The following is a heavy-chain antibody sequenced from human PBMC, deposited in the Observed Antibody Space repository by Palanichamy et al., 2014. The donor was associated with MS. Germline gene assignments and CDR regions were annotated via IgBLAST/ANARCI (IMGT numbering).Heavy chain of an antibody. CDR3: AGASIVGATSYYFDY. J-gene: IGHJ4*02. V-gene: IGHV4-61*02. CDR2: IYTSGST. Sequence: QVQLQESGPGLVKPSQTLSLTCTVSGDSFSSGSYYWSWIRQPAGKGLEWIGRIYTSGSTNYNPSLRSRVTISVDTSKNQFSLKLNSVTAADTAVYYCAGASIVGATSYYFDYWGQGTLVTVSS. CDR1: GDSFSSGSYY. D-gene: IGHD1-26*01.